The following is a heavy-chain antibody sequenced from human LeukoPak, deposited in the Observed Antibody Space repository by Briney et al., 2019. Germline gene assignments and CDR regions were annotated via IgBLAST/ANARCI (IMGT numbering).Heavy chain of an antibody. D-gene: IGHD3-10*01. CDR1: GGSISSYY. V-gene: IGHV4-59*08. J-gene: IGHJ5*02. Sequence: SETLSLTCTASGGSISSYYWSWIRQPPGKGLEWIGYIYYSGSTNYNPSLKSRVTISVDTSKNQFSLKLSSVTAADTAVYYCARQRVRGVVADNWFDPWGQGTLVTVSS. CDR2: IYYSGST. CDR3: ARQRVRGVVADNWFDP.